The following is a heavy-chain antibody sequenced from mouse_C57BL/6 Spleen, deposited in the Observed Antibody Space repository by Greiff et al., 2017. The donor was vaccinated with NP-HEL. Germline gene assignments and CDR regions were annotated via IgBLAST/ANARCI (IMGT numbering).Heavy chain of an antibody. J-gene: IGHJ4*01. CDR1: GYAFSSSW. CDR3: ARYGDYDYGEGAMDY. D-gene: IGHD2-4*01. CDR2: IYPGDGDT. V-gene: IGHV1-82*01. Sequence: QVQLQQSGPELVKPGASVKISCKASGYAFSSSWMNWVKQRPGKGLEWIGRIYPGDGDTNYNGKFKGKATLTADKSSSTAYMQLSSLTSEDSAVYFCARYGDYDYGEGAMDYWGQGTSVTVSS.